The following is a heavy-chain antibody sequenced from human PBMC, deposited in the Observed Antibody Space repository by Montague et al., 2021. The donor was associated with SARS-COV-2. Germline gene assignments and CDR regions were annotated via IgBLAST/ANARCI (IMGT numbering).Heavy chain of an antibody. CDR2: IYYRGST. CDR3: AGDYRRDSGSPRSAMDV. CDR1: GDSVNSGSYY. V-gene: IGHV4-61*01. D-gene: IGHD2-15*01. Sequence: SETLSLTCTVSGDSVNSGSYYWSWIRQPPGKGLEWIGYIYYRGSTNYNPSLKIRVTISIDTSKNQFSLKLSSVTAADTAVYYCAGDYRRDSGSPRSAMDVWGQGTTVIVSS. J-gene: IGHJ6*02.